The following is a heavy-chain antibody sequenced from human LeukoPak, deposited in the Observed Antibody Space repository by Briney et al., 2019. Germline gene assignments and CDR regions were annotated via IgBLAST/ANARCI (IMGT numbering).Heavy chain of an antibody. CDR1: GFTLSSYW. Sequence: PEGSLRLSCAASGFTLSSYWMSWVRQAPGKGLEWVANIKQDGSEKYYVDSVKGRFTISRDNAKNSLYLQMNSLRAEDTAVYYCARVRNAGYSSGWTRNYFDYWGQGTLVTVSS. V-gene: IGHV3-7*01. D-gene: IGHD6-19*01. CDR3: ARVRNAGYSSGWTRNYFDY. J-gene: IGHJ4*02. CDR2: IKQDGSEK.